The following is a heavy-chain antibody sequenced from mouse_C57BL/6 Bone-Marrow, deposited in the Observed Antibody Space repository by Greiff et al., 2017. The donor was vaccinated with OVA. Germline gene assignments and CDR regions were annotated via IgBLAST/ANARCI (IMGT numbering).Heavy chain of an antibody. CDR2: FHPYNDDT. CDR3: AQGAFHYYGSSEGKYFDV. V-gene: IGHV1-47*01. J-gene: IGHJ1*03. CDR1: GYTFTTYP. Sequence: QVQLQQSGAELVKPGASVKMSCKASGYTFTTYPIEWMKQNHGKSLEWIGNFHPYNDDTKYNEKFKGKATLTVEKSSSTVYLELSRLTSDDSAVYYCAQGAFHYYGSSEGKYFDVWGTGTTVTVSS. D-gene: IGHD1-1*01.